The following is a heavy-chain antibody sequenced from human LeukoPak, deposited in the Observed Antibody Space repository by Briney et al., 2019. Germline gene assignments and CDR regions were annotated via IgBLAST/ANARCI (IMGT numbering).Heavy chain of an antibody. CDR3: ARVAFGIFDY. J-gene: IGHJ4*02. CDR1: GGSISSGGYS. V-gene: IGHV4-30-2*01. CDR2: IYHSGST. Sequence: SETLSLTCAVSGGSISSGGYSWSWIRQPPGKGLEWIGYIYHSGSTYYNPSLKSRVTISVDRSKNQFSLKLSSVTAADTAVYYCARVAFGIFDYWGQGTLVTVSS. D-gene: IGHD1-14*01.